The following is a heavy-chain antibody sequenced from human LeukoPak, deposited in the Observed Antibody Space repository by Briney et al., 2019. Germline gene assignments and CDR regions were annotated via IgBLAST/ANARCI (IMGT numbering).Heavy chain of an antibody. CDR1: GLTFSNYS. D-gene: IGHD3-22*01. Sequence: GGSLRLSCAASGLTFSNYSMHWVRQAPGKGLEWVAVIWYDGSNKYCADSVKGRFTISRDNSKNTLYLQMNSLRVEDTAVYYCARGDYYYDSSGYYLDYWGQGTLVTVSS. J-gene: IGHJ4*02. CDR2: IWYDGSNK. CDR3: ARGDYYYDSSGYYLDY. V-gene: IGHV3-33*01.